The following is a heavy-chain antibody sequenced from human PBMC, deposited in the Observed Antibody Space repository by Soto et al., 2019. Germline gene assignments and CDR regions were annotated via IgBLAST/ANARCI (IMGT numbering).Heavy chain of an antibody. Sequence: QVQLVHSGAEVKKPRSSVKVSGKASGDTFTSYGISWVRQTPGQGLEWMGWISAYNCNTNYAQTLQGRAPMTPDASTSTAYMEMRSLRSHDTAVYSCARGTTVKTGDYWGQGTLGTVS. CDR1: GDTFTSYG. J-gene: IGHJ4*02. CDR2: ISAYNCNT. CDR3: ARGTTVKTGDY. V-gene: IGHV1-18*01. D-gene: IGHD4-17*01.